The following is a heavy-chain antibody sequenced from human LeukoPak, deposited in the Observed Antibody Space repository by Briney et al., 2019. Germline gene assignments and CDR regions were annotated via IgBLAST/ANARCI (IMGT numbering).Heavy chain of an antibody. Sequence: SETLSLTCTVSGGSISSSSYNWGWIRQPPGKGLEWIGSFDNSGSTYYNPSLKSRVTISVDTSKNQFSLKLSSVTAADTAVYYCARTLYDILTGYSIKYYYYYYMDVWGKGTTVTISS. J-gene: IGHJ6*03. V-gene: IGHV4-39*01. CDR3: ARTLYDILTGYSIKYYYYYYMDV. CDR1: GGSISSSSYN. CDR2: FDNSGST. D-gene: IGHD3-9*01.